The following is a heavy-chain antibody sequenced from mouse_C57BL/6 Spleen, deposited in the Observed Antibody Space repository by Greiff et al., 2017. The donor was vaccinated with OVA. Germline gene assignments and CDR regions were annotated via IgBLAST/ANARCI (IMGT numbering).Heavy chain of an antibody. CDR1: GYTFTDYE. V-gene: IGHV1-15*01. J-gene: IGHJ2*01. Sequence: QVQLQQSGAELVRPGASVTLSCKASGYTFTDYEMHWVKQTPVHGLEWIGAIDPETGGTAYNQKFKGKAILTADKSSSTAYMELRSLTSEDSAVYYWHQGGNSHFDYWGQGTTLTVSS. CDR2: IDPETGGT. CDR3: HQGGNSHFDY. D-gene: IGHD2-1*01.